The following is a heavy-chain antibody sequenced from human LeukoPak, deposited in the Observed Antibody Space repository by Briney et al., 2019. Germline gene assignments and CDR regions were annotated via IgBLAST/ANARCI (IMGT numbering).Heavy chain of an antibody. CDR1: GYSISSGYY. CDR2: IYNSGST. CDR3: ARGEPVVLARWPFDY. D-gene: IGHD2-2*01. J-gene: IGHJ4*02. V-gene: IGHV4-38-2*02. Sequence: PSETLSLTCTVSGYSISSGYYWGWIRQAPGKGLEWIGSIYNSGSTYYNPSLKSRVTISVDTSKNQFSLKLSSVTAADTAVYYCARGEPVVLARWPFDYWGQGTLVTVSS.